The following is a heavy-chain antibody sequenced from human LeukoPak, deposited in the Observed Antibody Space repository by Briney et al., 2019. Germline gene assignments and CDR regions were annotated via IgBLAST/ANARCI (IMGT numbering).Heavy chain of an antibody. CDR1: GFTFSSFA. CDR2: IGTASDT. V-gene: IGHV3-13*01. Sequence: GGSLRLSCAASGFTFSSFAMHWVRQPTGQGLGWVSTIGTASDTYYPGSAEGRFPLSRDNAKNSLYLQMNSLTAGDTAVYYCARGPPRGKYYYMDVWGKGTTVTVSS. D-gene: IGHD1-1*01. J-gene: IGHJ6*03. CDR3: ARGPPRGKYYYMDV.